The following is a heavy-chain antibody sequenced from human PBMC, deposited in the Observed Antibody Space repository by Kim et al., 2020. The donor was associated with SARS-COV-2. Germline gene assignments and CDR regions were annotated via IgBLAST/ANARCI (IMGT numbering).Heavy chain of an antibody. V-gene: IGHV3-11*01. CDR3: TTTVDY. CDR2: GSST. J-gene: IGHJ4*02. Sequence: GSSTYYEDSVKGRFTISRDNAKNSLFLQMSRLRAEDTAVYFCTTTVDYWGQGTLVTVSS.